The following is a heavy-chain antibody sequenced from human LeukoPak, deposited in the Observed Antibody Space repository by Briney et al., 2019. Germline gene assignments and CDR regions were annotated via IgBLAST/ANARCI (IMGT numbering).Heavy chain of an antibody. D-gene: IGHD3-16*02. CDR1: GFNFSTYA. CDR2: IWFDGNEQ. CDR3: ARECDSRWGELSP. Sequence: GGSLRLSCAASGFNFSTYAIHWVRQAPGKGLEWVAVIWFDGNEQYYADSVKGRFIISRDNSKSTSNLQLNSLRAEDTAVYYCARECDSRWGELSPWGQGTLVTVSS. V-gene: IGHV3-33*01. J-gene: IGHJ1*01.